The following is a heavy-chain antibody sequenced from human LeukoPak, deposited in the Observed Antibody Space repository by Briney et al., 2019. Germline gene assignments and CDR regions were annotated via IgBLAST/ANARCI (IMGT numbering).Heavy chain of an antibody. D-gene: IGHD3-10*01. CDR3: AQDFYGSGSYDY. CDR2: IYSGGST. Sequence: PGGSLRLSCAASGFTVSSNYMSWVRQAPGKGLEGVSVIYSGGSTYYADSVKGRFTISRDNSKNTLYLQMNSLRAEDTAVYYCAQDFYGSGSYDYWGQGTLVTVSS. J-gene: IGHJ4*02. V-gene: IGHV3-66*01. CDR1: GFTVSSNY.